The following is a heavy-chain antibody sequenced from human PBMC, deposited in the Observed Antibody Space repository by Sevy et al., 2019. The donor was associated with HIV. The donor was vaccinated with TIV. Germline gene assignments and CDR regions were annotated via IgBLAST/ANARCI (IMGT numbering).Heavy chain of an antibody. CDR3: AKDDRYNLDY. CDR1: GFTFTYYV. J-gene: IGHJ4*02. D-gene: IGHD1-20*01. V-gene: IGHV3-23*01. Sequence: GGSLRLSCAASGFTFTYYVMSWVRQAPGKGLEWVSTISGSGGGTYYADSVKGRFAISRDNSKNTLYLQMNSLRAEDTAIYYCAKDDRYNLDYWGQGTLVTVSS. CDR2: ISGSGGGT.